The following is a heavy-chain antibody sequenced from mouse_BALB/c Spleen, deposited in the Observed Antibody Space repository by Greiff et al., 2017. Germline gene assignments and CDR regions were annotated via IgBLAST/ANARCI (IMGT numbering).Heavy chain of an antibody. D-gene: IGHD2-14*01. J-gene: IGHJ4*01. CDR3: AREGGYDSLYAMDY. CDR2: ISSGGSYT. CDR1: GFTFSSYA. V-gene: IGHV5-9-4*01. Sequence: EVKLVESGGGLVKPGGSLKLSCAASGFTFSSYAMSWVRQSPEKRLEWVAEISSGGSYTYYPDTVTGRFTISRDNAKNTLYLEMSSLSSEDTAMYYCAREGGYDSLYAMDYWGQGTSVTVSS.